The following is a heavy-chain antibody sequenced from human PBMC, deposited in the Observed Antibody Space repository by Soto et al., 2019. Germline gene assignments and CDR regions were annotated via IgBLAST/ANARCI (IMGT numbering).Heavy chain of an antibody. D-gene: IGHD6-19*01. CDR2: ISSSSSTI. CDR1: GFTFSSYS. CDR3: ARGSSGWYYRLYYFDY. J-gene: IGHJ4*02. Sequence: GGSLRLSCAASGFTFSSYSMNWVRQAPGKGLEWVSYISSSSSTIYYADSVKGRFTISRDNAKNSRYLQMNSLRDEDTAVYYCARGSSGWYYRLYYFDYWGQGTLVTVSS. V-gene: IGHV3-48*02.